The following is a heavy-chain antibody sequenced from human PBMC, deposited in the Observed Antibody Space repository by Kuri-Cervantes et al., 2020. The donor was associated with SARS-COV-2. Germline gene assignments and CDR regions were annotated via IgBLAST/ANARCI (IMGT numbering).Heavy chain of an antibody. D-gene: IGHD3-3*01. V-gene: IGHV3-30*18. CDR3: AKDRIGVFGVEYYYGMDV. CDR2: ISYDGSNK. Sequence: GESLKISCAASGFTFSSCGMHWVRQAPGKGLEWVAVISYDGSNKYYADSVKGRFTISRDNSKNTLYLQMNSLRAEDTAVYYCAKDRIGVFGVEYYYGMDVWGQGTTVTVSS. J-gene: IGHJ6*02. CDR1: GFTFSSCG.